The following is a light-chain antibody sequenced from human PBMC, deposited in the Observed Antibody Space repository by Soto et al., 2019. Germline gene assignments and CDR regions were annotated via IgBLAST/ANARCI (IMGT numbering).Light chain of an antibody. J-gene: IGKJ1*01. CDR1: QSVSSN. CDR3: QQYNNWPPTWT. V-gene: IGKV3-15*01. CDR2: DAS. Sequence: EIVLTQSPGTLSLSPGERATLSCRASQSVSSNFAWYQQKPGQAPRLLIYDASTRATGIPARFSGSGSGTEFTLTISSLQSEDFAVYYCQQYNNWPPTWTFGQGTKVDIK.